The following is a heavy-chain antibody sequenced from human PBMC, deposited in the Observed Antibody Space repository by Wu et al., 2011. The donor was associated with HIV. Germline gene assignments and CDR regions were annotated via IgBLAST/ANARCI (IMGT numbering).Heavy chain of an antibody. V-gene: IGHV1-69*01. Sequence: QVQLVQSGAEVKKPGSSVKVSCTASGGTFSSYAISWVRQAPGQGLEWMGGIIPIFGTANYTQKFQGRVTITTDESTSTVYMELSSLRSEDTALYYCARRRSTVFGELLPSYFYYHMDV. D-gene: IGHD3-10*01. CDR2: IIPIFGTA. J-gene: IGHJ6*01. CDR3: ARRRSTVFGELLPSYFYYHMDV. CDR1: GGTFSSYA.